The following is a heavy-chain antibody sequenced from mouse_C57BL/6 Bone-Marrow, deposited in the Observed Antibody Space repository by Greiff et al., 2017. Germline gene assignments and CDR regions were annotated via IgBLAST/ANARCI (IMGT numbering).Heavy chain of an antibody. CDR2: IDPEDGET. D-gene: IGHD1-1*01. CDR1: GFNIKDYY. J-gene: IGHJ2*01. V-gene: IGHV14-2*01. CDR3: ARSDYYGSSYFDY. Sequence: VQLQQSGAELVKPGASVKLSCTASGFNIKDYYMHWVKQRTEQGLEWIGRIDPEDGETKYAPKFPGKATITADTSSNTAYLQLSSLTSEDTAVYYCARSDYYGSSYFDYWGQGTTLTVSS.